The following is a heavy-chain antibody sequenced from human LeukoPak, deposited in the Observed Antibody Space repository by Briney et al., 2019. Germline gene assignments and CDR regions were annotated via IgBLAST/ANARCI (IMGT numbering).Heavy chain of an antibody. CDR1: GFTFSSYA. D-gene: IGHD6-13*01. CDR2: ISYDGSNK. CDR3: ARLPIAAAAIDY. V-gene: IGHV3-30-3*01. Sequence: GRSLRLSCAASGFTFSSYAMHWVRQAPGKGLEWVAVISYDGSNKYYADSVKGRFTISRDNSKNTLYLQMNSLRAEDTAVYYCARLPIAAAAIDYWGQGTLVTVSS. J-gene: IGHJ4*02.